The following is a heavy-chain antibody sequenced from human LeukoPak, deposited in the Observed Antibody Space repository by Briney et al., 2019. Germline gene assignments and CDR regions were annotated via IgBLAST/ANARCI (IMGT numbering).Heavy chain of an antibody. J-gene: IGHJ4*02. D-gene: IGHD3-22*01. CDR2: INPSGGGT. CDR1: RGTFSSYA. Sequence: ASVRVSCKASRGTFSSYAISWVRQAPGQGLEWMGMINPSGGGTGYAQKFQGRVTMTRDTATSTVYMELGSLRSEDTALYYCARQRDDRSGYYFFGYWGQGTLVTVSS. V-gene: IGHV1-46*01. CDR3: ARQRDDRSGYYFFGY.